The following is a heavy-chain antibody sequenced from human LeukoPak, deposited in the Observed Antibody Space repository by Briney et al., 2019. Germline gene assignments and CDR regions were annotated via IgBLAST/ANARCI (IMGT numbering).Heavy chain of an antibody. Sequence: SETLSLTCAVSSESISSGNWWSWVRQPPGKGLEWIGQILPRGSTTYNPSLESRVTISVDTSKNQFSLKLRSVTAADTAVYYCARIKCGGDCRGYYYYYHMDVWGKGTTVTISS. CDR3: ARIKCGGDCRGYYYYYHMDV. D-gene: IGHD2-21*02. CDR1: SESISSGNW. J-gene: IGHJ6*03. V-gene: IGHV4-4*02. CDR2: ILPRGST.